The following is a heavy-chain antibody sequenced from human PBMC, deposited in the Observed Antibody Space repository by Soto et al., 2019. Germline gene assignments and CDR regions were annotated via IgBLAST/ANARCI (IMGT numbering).Heavy chain of an antibody. CDR1: GYSFTTYG. D-gene: IGHD2-8*01. Sequence: ASVKVSCKASGYSFTTYGVTWVRQAPGQGLEWMGWMSTYNGDTRVAQQHQGRVTLTTDTSTNAAHMELRSLRSDDTAIYYCARTEGRSTRGDYWGQGNLVTVSS. CDR3: ARTEGRSTRGDY. CDR2: MSTYNGDT. J-gene: IGHJ4*02. V-gene: IGHV1-18*01.